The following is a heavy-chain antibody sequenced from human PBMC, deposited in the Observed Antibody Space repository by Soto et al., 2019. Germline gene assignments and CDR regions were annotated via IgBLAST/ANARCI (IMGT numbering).Heavy chain of an antibody. Sequence: SETLSLTCTVSGGSISSSSYYWGWIRQPPGKGLEWIGSIYYSGSTYYNPSLKSRVTISVDTSKNQFSLKLSSVTAADTAVYYCARGGTSYYYYYGMDVWGQGTTVTVSS. CDR1: GGSISSSSYY. J-gene: IGHJ6*02. D-gene: IGHD2-2*01. CDR3: ARGGTSYYYYYGMDV. CDR2: IYYSGST. V-gene: IGHV4-39*07.